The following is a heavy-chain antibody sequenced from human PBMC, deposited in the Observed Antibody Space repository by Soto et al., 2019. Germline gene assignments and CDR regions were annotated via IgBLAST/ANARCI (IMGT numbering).Heavy chain of an antibody. D-gene: IGHD2-2*01. J-gene: IGHJ3*01. CDR3: AHAYGGTSWPNDAFDV. CDR2: IYWDDDK. V-gene: IGHV2-5*02. CDR1: GFSLSADGVG. Sequence: QITLKESGPTLVKPTQTLTLTCTFSGFSLSADGVGVGWIRQPPGKALEWLALIYWDDDKRYRPSLKSRLTITKDTSKNQVVLTRTNMDPVDTATYYCAHAYGGTSWPNDAFDVWGQGTVVTVSS.